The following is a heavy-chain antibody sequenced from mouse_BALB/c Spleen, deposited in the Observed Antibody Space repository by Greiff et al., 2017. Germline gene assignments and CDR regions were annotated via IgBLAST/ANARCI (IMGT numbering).Heavy chain of an antibody. V-gene: IGHV5-6-5*01. J-gene: IGHJ4*01. CDR1: GFTFSSYA. D-gene: IGHD1-1*01. CDR2: IRSGGST. Sequence: EVKLVESGGGLVKPGGSLKLSCAASGFTFSSYAMSWVRQTPEKRLEWVASIRSGGSTYYPDSVKGRFTISRDNARNILYLQMSSLRSEDTAMYYCARVFITTEERVYAMDYWGQGTSVTVSS. CDR3: ARVFITTEERVYAMDY.